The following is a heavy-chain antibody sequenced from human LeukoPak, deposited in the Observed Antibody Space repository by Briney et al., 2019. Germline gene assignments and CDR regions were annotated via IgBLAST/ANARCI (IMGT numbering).Heavy chain of an antibody. D-gene: IGHD6-19*01. CDR2: MNPNSGNT. CDR1: GYTLTSCD. CDR3: TRGSSGRRDN. V-gene: IGHV1-8*01. Sequence: GASVKVSCKASGYTLTSCDINWVRQATGQGLEWMGRMNPNSGNTGYGQSFQGRITMTRDISIGTAYMELSNLTSEDTAVYYCTRGSSGRRDNWGQGTLVTVSA. J-gene: IGHJ4*02.